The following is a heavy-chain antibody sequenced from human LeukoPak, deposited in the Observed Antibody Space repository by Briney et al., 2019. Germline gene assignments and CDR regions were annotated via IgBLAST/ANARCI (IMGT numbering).Heavy chain of an antibody. CDR2: INHSGST. CDR3: ARGLGIFS. J-gene: IGHJ6*04. Sequence: SETLSLTCAVYAGSFSGSYCTWLRQPPGKGLEWIGEINHSGSTNYNPSLKSRVTISVDTSKNQFSLKLSSGTAADTAVYYCARGLGIFSWGKGTTVTVSS. D-gene: IGHD2-15*01. V-gene: IGHV4-34*01. CDR1: AGSFSGSY.